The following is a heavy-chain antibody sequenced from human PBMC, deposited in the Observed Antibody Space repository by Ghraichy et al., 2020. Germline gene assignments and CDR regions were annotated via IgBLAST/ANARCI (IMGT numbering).Heavy chain of an antibody. CDR1: GGSISSGGYY. J-gene: IGHJ2*01. V-gene: IGHV4-31*03. CDR3: ARFSFKIFSVVPAASSPSRYFDL. Sequence: SETLSLTCTVSGGSISSGGYYWSWIRQHPGKGLEWIGYIYYSGSTYYNPSLKSRVTISVDTSKNQFSLKLSSVTVADTAVYYCARFSFKIFSVVPAASSPSRYFDLWGRGTLVTVSS. D-gene: IGHD2-2*01. CDR2: IYYSGST.